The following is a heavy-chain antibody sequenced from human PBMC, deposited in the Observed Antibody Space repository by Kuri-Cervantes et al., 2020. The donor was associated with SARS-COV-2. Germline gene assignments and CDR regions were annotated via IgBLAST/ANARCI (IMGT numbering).Heavy chain of an antibody. CDR2: ISSSSSYI. J-gene: IGHJ4*02. CDR3: ARHTQGDN. CDR1: GFTFSSCS. V-gene: IGHV3-21*01. Sequence: GGSLRLSCAASGFTFSSCSMNWVRQAPGKGLEWVSSISSSSSYIYYADSVKGRFTISRDNAKNMLYLRVNSLRAEDTAVYYCARHTQGDNWGQGTLVTVSS.